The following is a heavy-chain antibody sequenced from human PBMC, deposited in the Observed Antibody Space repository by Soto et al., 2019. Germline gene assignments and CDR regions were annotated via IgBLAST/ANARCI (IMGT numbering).Heavy chain of an antibody. Sequence: VQLVQSGAEVKKPGSSVKVSCKASGGTFSSYAISWVRQAPGQGLEWMGGIIPIFGTANYAQKFQGRVTITADESTSTAYMELSSLRSEDTAVYYCARDLGYCISTSCHKSFDYWGQGTLVTVSS. CDR2: IIPIFGTA. J-gene: IGHJ4*02. D-gene: IGHD2-2*01. CDR1: GGTFSSYA. CDR3: ARDLGYCISTSCHKSFDY. V-gene: IGHV1-69*12.